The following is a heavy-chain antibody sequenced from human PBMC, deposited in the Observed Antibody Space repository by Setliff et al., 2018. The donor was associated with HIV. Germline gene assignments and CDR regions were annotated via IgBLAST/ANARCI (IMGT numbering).Heavy chain of an antibody. Sequence: SETLSLTCTVSGDSINSGTYYWSWIRQPAGKGLEWIGRLHLSGDTNYNPSLKSRVTMSIDTSKNQFSLKLSSVTAADTAVYYCARHNCGTTACYGVVVWGQGTTVTVSS. CDR3: ARHNCGTTACYGVVV. D-gene: IGHD2-2*01. CDR2: LHLSGDT. V-gene: IGHV4-61*02. CDR1: GDSINSGTYY. J-gene: IGHJ6*02.